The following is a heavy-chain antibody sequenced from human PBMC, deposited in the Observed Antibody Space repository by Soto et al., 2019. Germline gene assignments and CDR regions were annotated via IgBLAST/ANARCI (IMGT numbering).Heavy chain of an antibody. J-gene: IGHJ5*02. CDR2: IYHSGST. CDR3: ARAAITMIRDNWFDP. V-gene: IGHV4-38-2*01. Sequence: PSESLSLTCAVSGYSISSGYYWGWIRQPPGKGLEWIGSIYHSGSTYYNPSLKSRVIISVDTSKNPFSLKLSSVTAADTAVYYCARAAITMIRDNWFDPWGQGTLVTVSS. D-gene: IGHD3-10*01. CDR1: GYSISSGYY.